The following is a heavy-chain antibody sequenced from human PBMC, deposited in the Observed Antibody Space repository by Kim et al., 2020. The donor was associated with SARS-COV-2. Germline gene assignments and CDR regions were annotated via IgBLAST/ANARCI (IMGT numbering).Heavy chain of an antibody. CDR3: ATALVGDRPGIAAAGTGEGDY. Sequence: GGSLRLSCAASGFTFSSYSMNWVRQAPGKGLEWVSYISSSSSTIYYADSVKGRFTISRDNAKNSLYLQMNSLRAEDTAVYYCATALVGDRPGIAAAGTGEGDYWGQGTLVTVSS. J-gene: IGHJ4*02. CDR2: ISSSSSTI. D-gene: IGHD6-13*01. CDR1: GFTFSSYS. V-gene: IGHV3-48*04.